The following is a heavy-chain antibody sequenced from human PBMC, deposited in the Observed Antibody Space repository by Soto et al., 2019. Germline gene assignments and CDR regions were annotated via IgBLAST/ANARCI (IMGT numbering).Heavy chain of an antibody. CDR2: IYYLGST. J-gene: IGHJ4*02. CDR1: GGSMSEYF. Sequence: PSETLSLTCTVSGGSMSEYFWSWIRQSPGKGLEWIGYIYYLGSTDYNPSLKSRVTISVDTSKRQFSLRLTSVTAADTAVYYCASDGYDGSGSPYPAYWGQGTKLTVYS. V-gene: IGHV4-59*01. D-gene: IGHD3-10*01. CDR3: ASDGYDGSGSPYPAY.